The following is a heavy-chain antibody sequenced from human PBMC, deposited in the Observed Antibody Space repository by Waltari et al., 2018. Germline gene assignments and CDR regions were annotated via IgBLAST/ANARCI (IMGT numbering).Heavy chain of an antibody. CDR1: GFTFSSYR. CDR2: ISSSSSYI. J-gene: IGHJ3*02. CDR3: ARDTMLWNYRDAFDI. Sequence: EVQLVESGGGLVKPGGFLRLTCAASGFTFSSYRMNWVRSAPGKGLEWVLAISSSSSYIYYADAVKGGFTISRDNAKNSLYLQMNSLGAEDTAVYYCARDTMLWNYRDAFDIWGQGTMVTVSS. D-gene: IGHD1-7*01. V-gene: IGHV3-21*01.